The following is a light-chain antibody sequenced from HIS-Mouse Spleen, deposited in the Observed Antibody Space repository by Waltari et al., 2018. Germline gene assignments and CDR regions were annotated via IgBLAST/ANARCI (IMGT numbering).Light chain of an antibody. J-gene: IGKJ3*01. V-gene: IGKV1-8*01. Sequence: AIRMTQSPSSFSAPTGDRLTIPCRASQGISSYLAWYQQKPGKAPKLLIYAASTLQSGVPSRFSGSGSGTDFTLTISCLQSEDFATYYCQQYYSYPPFTFGPGTKVDIK. CDR2: AAS. CDR3: QQYYSYPPFT. CDR1: QGISSY.